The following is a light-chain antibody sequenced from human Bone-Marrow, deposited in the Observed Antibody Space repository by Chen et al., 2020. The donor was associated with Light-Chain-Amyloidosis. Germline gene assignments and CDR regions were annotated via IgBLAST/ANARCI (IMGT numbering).Light chain of an antibody. CDR1: NIGSTI. V-gene: IGLV3-21*02. CDR3: QVWDRSSDRPV. Sequence: SYVLTQPSSVSVAPGQTATMACGGNNIGSTIVHWYQQTPGQAPLLVVYDDSDRPSGIPERLSGSNSENTATLTISRVEAGDEADDYCQVWDRSSDRPVFGGGTKLTVL. CDR2: DDS. J-gene: IGLJ3*02.